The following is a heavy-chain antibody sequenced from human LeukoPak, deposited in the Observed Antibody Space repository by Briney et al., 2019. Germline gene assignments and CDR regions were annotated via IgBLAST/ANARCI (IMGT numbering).Heavy chain of an antibody. CDR3: AKHLRATNTYIFFGLDV. J-gene: IGHJ6*02. D-gene: IGHD1-26*01. V-gene: IGHV3-9*01. CDR1: GFTFKDYG. Sequence: GGSLRLSCAATGFTFKDYGMHWVRQPPGKGLQWFSGINWEGGGTHYADSVKGRFTISRDNAKNSLYLQMTSLSPEDTALYYCAKHLRATNTYIFFGLDVRGQGTTVTVSS. CDR2: INWEGGGT.